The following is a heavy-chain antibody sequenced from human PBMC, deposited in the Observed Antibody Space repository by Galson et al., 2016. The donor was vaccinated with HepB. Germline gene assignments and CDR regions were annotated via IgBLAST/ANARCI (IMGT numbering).Heavy chain of an antibody. V-gene: IGHV3-33*01. CDR1: GFLFNYFA. CDR2: IYSDGSTK. J-gene: IGHJ4*02. Sequence: SLRLSCATSGFLFNYFAMHWVRQVPGKGLEWVATIYSDGSTKYYADSVKGRFTISRDNSKNTLDLQMSSLKVEDTAVYYCARMYCSSSSCYFDSWGQGALVTVSS. D-gene: IGHD2-2*01. CDR3: ARMYCSSSSCYFDS.